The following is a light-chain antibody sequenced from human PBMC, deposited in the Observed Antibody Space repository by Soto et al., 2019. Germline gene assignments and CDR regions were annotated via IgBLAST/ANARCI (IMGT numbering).Light chain of an antibody. J-gene: IGKJ1*01. Sequence: EIVLTQSPGTLPSSPGERATLSCRASQSVSSSYLAWYRQKPGQAPRLLIYAASSRATGIPDRFSGSGSGTDFTLTISRLEPEDFAVYYCQQYGSSSWTFGQGTKVEFK. CDR2: AAS. CDR3: QQYGSSSWT. V-gene: IGKV3-20*01. CDR1: QSVSSSY.